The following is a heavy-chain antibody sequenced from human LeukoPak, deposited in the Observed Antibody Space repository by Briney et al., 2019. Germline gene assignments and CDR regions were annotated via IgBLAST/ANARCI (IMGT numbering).Heavy chain of an antibody. D-gene: IGHD6-25*01. CDR1: GGSISSYY. CDR3: ARVWRYSNGRGAFDI. J-gene: IGHJ3*02. V-gene: IGHV4-4*07. Sequence: SETLSLTCTVSGGSISSYYWSWIRQPAGKGLEWIGRIYTSGSTNYNPSLKSRVTMSVDTSKNQFSLKLSSVTAADTAVYNCARVWRYSNGRGAFDIWGQGTMVTVSS. CDR2: IYTSGST.